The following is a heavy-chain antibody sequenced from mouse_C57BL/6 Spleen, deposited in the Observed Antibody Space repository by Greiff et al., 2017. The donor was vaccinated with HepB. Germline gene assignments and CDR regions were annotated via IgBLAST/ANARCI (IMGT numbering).Heavy chain of an antibody. CDR1: GFTFSSYG. J-gene: IGHJ3*01. V-gene: IGHV5-6*01. Sequence: EVQLVESGGDLVKPGGSLKLSCAASGFTFSSYGMSWVRQTPDKRLEWVATISSGGSYTYYPDSVKGRFTISRDNAKNTLYLQMSSLKSEDTAMYYCARYGMGFAYWGQGTLVTVSA. D-gene: IGHD1-1*01. CDR3: ARYGMGFAY. CDR2: ISSGGSYT.